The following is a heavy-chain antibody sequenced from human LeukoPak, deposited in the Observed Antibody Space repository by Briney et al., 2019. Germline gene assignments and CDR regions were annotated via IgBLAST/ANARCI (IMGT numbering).Heavy chain of an antibody. V-gene: IGHV3-23*01. CDR3: AKDPYSSGRNWFDP. J-gene: IGHJ5*02. CDR1: GFTFSSYA. CDR2: ISGSGGST. Sequence: GGSLRLSCAASGFTFSSYAMSWVRQAPGKGLEWVSAISGSGGSTYYADSVKGRFTISRVNSKNTLYLQMNSLRAEDTAVYYCAKDPYSSGRNWFDPWGQGTLVTVSS. D-gene: IGHD6-19*01.